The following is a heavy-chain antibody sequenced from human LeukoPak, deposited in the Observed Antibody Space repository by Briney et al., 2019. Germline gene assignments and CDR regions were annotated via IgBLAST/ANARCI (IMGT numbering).Heavy chain of an antibody. D-gene: IGHD6-19*01. CDR2: ISSSTYTI. Sequence: GGSLRLSCAASGFTFSNYEMNWVRQAPGKGLEWVSYISSSTYTIYYADSVKGRFTISRDNVKDSLFLQMNTLSAEDTAVYYCARGLVPDYWGQGTLVTVSS. CDR3: ARGLVPDY. V-gene: IGHV3-48*03. CDR1: GFTFSNYE. J-gene: IGHJ4*02.